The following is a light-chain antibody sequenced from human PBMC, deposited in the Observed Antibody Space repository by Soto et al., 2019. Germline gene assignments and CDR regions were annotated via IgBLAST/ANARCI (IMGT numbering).Light chain of an antibody. CDR3: SSYASTNTLV. J-gene: IGLJ1*01. Sequence: QSALTQPASVSGSPGQSITISYTGTSSDVGASKYFSWYQQHPGKAPKTITYTVSNRPSGVSNHFSGSKSGNTASVTISGLQIEDEADYYCSSYASTNTLVFGSWTKVTVL. CDR2: TVS. CDR1: SSDVGASKY. V-gene: IGLV2-14*01.